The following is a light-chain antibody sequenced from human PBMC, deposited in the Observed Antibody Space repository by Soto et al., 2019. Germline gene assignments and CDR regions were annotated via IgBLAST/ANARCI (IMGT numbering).Light chain of an antibody. CDR3: QQRSTWPRT. J-gene: IGKJ2*01. CDR2: DAS. CDR1: QSVSSY. Sequence: EIVLTQSPATLSLSPGERATLSCRASQSVSSYLAWYQQKPGQAPRLLIYDASNRATDIPARFSGSGAGTDFTLTINSLEPEDFAVYYCQQRSTWPRTFGQGTKLEIK. V-gene: IGKV3-11*01.